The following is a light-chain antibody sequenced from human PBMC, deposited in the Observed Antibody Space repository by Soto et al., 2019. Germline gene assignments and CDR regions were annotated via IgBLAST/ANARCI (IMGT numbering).Light chain of an antibody. Sequence: DIGMTQSPLSLPLTPGEPASISCRSRQSLLHSNGNNYLDGYLQKPGQSPQLLIYLRSNRASGVPGRFRGSGLDTYCTLKVSRAVATGGAVYYSIHTLHSPWTCCQG. J-gene: IGKJ1*01. CDR3: IHTLHSPWT. CDR2: LRS. CDR1: QSLLHSNGNNY. V-gene: IGKV2-28*01.